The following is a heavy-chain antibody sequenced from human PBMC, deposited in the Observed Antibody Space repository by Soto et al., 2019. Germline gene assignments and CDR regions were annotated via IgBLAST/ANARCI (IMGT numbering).Heavy chain of an antibody. J-gene: IGHJ6*03. CDR3: ASRQGGNLDRYYKIDV. V-gene: IGHV1-69*18. CDR1: GGVFRTFS. CDR2: IIPIFGTP. D-gene: IGHD1-7*01. Sequence: QVRLVQSEAEVQKPGSSVKVSCKASGGVFRTFSIYWVRQAPGQGLEWMGSIIPIFGTPKYAPRFQGRVTISADESTTTANMEVNSLTSEDTAMYFCASRQGGNLDRYYKIDVWGQGTTVTVSS.